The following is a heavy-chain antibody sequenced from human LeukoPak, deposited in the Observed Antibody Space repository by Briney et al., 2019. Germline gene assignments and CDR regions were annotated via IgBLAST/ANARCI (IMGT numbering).Heavy chain of an antibody. J-gene: IGHJ4*02. V-gene: IGHV5-51*01. D-gene: IGHD6-19*01. CDR1: AYSFTSFW. CDR3: ATVPGY. CDR2: IFPSDSDT. Sequence: GESLKISCQGSAYSFTSFWIGWVRQMPGKGLEWMGIIFPSDSDTRYSPSFQGQVTISADKSITTAYLQWSSLKASDTAMYYCATVPGYWGQGTLVTVSS.